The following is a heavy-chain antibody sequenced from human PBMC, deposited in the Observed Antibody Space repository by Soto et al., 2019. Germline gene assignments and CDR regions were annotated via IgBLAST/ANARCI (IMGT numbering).Heavy chain of an antibody. Sequence: PSETLSLTCTVSGGSISSGGYYWSWIRQHPGKGLEWIGYIYYSGSTYYNPSLKSRVTISVDTSKNQFSLKLSSVTAADTAVYYCARDGRHTAMGMDVWGQGTKVTVSS. D-gene: IGHD5-18*01. CDR1: GGSISSGGYY. CDR2: IYYSGST. CDR3: ARDGRHTAMGMDV. V-gene: IGHV4-31*03. J-gene: IGHJ6*02.